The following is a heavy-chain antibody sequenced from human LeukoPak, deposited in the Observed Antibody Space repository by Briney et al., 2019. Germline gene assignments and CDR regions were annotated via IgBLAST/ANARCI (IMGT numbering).Heavy chain of an antibody. D-gene: IGHD3-3*01. V-gene: IGHV3-74*01. J-gene: IGHJ4*02. CDR2: INSEGTYT. Sequence: GGSLRLSCAASGFPFSTYWMDWVRQAPGKGLVWVTRINSEGTYTTYADSVKGRYTISRDNAKNTLYLQMDTLRAEDTAVYYCARARFKSDYWGQGTLVTVSS. CDR3: ARARFKSDY. CDR1: GFPFSTYW.